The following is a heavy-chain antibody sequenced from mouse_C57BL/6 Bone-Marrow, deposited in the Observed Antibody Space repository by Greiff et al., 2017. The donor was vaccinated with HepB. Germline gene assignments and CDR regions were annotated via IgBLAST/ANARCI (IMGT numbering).Heavy chain of an antibody. Sequence: LVESGAELARPGASVKLSCKASGYTFTSYGISWVKQRTGQGLEWIGEIYPRSGNTYYNEKFKGKATLTADKSSSTAYMELRSLTSEDSAVYFCARGGYYEVYYFDYWGQGTTLTVSS. D-gene: IGHD2-3*01. V-gene: IGHV1-81*01. CDR2: IYPRSGNT. CDR3: ARGGYYEVYYFDY. CDR1: GYTFTSYG. J-gene: IGHJ2*01.